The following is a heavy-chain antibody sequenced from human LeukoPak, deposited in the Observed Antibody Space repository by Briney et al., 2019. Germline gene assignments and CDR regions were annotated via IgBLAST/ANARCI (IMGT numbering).Heavy chain of an antibody. CDR1: GFTVSDTY. J-gene: IGHJ4*02. V-gene: IGHV3-66*01. CDR2: IHSGGRT. CDR3: AKDTTTSRRGFDY. Sequence: GGSLRLSCAASGFTVSDTYMNWVRQAPGKGLEWVSVIHSGGRTYYADSVKGRFTISRDNSKNTLYLQMNSLRVEDTAVFYCAKDTTTSRRGFDYWGQGILVTVSS. D-gene: IGHD3-10*01.